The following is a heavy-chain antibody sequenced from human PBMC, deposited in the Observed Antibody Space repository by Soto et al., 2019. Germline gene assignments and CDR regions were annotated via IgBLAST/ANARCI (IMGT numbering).Heavy chain of an antibody. V-gene: IGHV3-7*04. CDR1: GFTFSSNW. J-gene: IGHJ6*02. CDR2: IRQDGSEK. D-gene: IGHD3-22*01. CDR3: ARFYYDSSGYLPSPYYYYYGMDV. Sequence: GESLKISCVGSGFTFSSNWMTWVRQAPGKGLEWVGNIRQDGSEKNYVDSVKGRFTISRDNAKNSLYLQMNSLRAEDTAVYYCARFYYDSSGYLPSPYYYYYGMDVWGQGTTVTVSS.